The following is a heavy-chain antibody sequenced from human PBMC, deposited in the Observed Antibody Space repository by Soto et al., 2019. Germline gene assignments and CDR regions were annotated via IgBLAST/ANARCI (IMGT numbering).Heavy chain of an antibody. D-gene: IGHD3-22*01. CDR2: ISSSGSTI. J-gene: IGHJ3*02. CDR3: ARTPYYYDSSGSVDAFDI. CDR1: GFTFSSYE. Sequence: VQLVESGGGLVQPGGSLRLSCAASGFTFSSYEMNWVRQAPGKGLEWVSYISSSGSTIYYADSVKGRFTISRDNAKNSLYLQMNSLRAEDTAVYYCARTPYYYDSSGSVDAFDIWGQGTMVTVSS. V-gene: IGHV3-48*03.